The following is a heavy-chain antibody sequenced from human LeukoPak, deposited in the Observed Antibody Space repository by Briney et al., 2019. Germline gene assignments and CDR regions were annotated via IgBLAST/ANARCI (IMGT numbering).Heavy chain of an antibody. CDR2: IYYSGST. Sequence: SETLYLTRTVSGGSISSGDYYWSWIRQPPGKGLEWIGYIYYSGSTYYNPSLKSRVTISVDTSKNQFSLKLSSVTAADTAVYYCARADKYYTSSHYFDYWGQGTLVTVSS. CDR1: GGSISSGDYY. CDR3: ARADKYYTSSHYFDY. J-gene: IGHJ4*02. V-gene: IGHV4-30-4*01. D-gene: IGHD2-2*02.